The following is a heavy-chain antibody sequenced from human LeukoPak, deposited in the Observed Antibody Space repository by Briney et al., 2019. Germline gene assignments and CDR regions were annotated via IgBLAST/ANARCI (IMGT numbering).Heavy chain of an antibody. CDR3: ARDQDGVSRTAVAGIGGYYYYYGMDV. V-gene: IGHV1-3*01. CDR2: INGATGNT. Sequence: ASVKVSCKASGYTFTSHALHWVRQAPGEGLEWMAWINGATGNTEYSQKFQARVTITRDTSASTAYMELSSLRSEDTAVYYCARDQDGVSRTAVAGIGGYYYYYGMDVWGQGTTATVSS. J-gene: IGHJ6*02. CDR1: GYTFTSHA. D-gene: IGHD6-19*01.